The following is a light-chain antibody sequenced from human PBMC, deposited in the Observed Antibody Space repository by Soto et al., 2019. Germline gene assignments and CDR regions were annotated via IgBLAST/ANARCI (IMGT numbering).Light chain of an antibody. Sequence: IVMTQSPAMLSVSPGERATFSCRASQSVSSNLAWYQQKPGQAPRLLIYGASTRATGIPDRFSGSGSGTDFTLTINSLEPDDFAVYYCQQRDSWPITFGQGTRLEIK. J-gene: IGKJ5*01. CDR1: QSVSSN. CDR3: QQRDSWPIT. V-gene: IGKV3D-15*01. CDR2: GAS.